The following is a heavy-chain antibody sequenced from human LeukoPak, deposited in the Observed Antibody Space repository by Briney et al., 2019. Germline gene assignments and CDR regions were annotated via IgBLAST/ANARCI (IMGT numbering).Heavy chain of an antibody. CDR2: ISAYNGNT. J-gene: IGHJ5*02. CDR1: GYTFTSYG. CDR3: ARAPCRAVNWFDP. V-gene: IGHV1-18*01. Sequence: ASVKVSCKASGYTFTSYGISWVRQAPGQGLERMGWISAYNGNTNLSQKLQGKVPMTTDTFTRTAYMELRSLRSDDTAVYYCARAPCRAVNWFDPWGQGTLVTVSS.